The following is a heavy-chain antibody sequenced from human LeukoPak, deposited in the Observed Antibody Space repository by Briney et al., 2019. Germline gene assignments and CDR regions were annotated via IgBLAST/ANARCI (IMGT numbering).Heavy chain of an antibody. D-gene: IGHD1/OR15-1a*01. CDR1: GGSISSYY. CDR2: IYYSGST. CDR3: ARGNTAYLDY. Sequence: SETLSLTCTVSGGSISSYYWSWIRQPPGKGLEWIGYIYYSGSTNYNPSLKSRVTISVDTSKNQFSLKLSSVTAADTAVYYCARGNTAYLDYWGQGTLVTVSS. J-gene: IGHJ4*02. V-gene: IGHV4-59*01.